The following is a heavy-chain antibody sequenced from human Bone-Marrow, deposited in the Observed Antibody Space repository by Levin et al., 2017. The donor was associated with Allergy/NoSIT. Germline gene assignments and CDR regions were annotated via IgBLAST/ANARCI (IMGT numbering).Heavy chain of an antibody. Sequence: SGPTLVKPTQTLTLTCTFSGFSLSTSGVGVGWIRQPPGKALEWLALIYWDDDKRYSLSLKSRLTITKDTSKNQVVLTMTNMDTVDTATYYCAKITMGRGVIIDIYNWFDPWGQGTLVTVSS. V-gene: IGHV2-5*02. CDR2: IYWDDDK. J-gene: IGHJ5*02. CDR3: AKITMGRGVIIDIYNWFDP. CDR1: GFSLSTSGVG. D-gene: IGHD3-10*01.